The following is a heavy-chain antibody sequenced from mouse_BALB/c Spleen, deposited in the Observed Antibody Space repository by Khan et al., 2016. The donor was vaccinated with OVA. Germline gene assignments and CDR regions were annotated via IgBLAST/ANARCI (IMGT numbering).Heavy chain of an antibody. CDR1: GYIFTSYW. Sequence: VELVESGAELVRPGASVKLSCKTSGYIFTSYWIHWVKQWSGQGLEWIARIYPGTDNTYYNEKLKDKATLTADKSSSTAYMQLSSLKSEDSAVYFCAREEALYYFDYWGQGTTLTVSS. D-gene: IGHD3-2*02. V-gene: IGHV1-76*01. CDR2: IYPGTDNT. J-gene: IGHJ2*01. CDR3: AREEALYYFDY.